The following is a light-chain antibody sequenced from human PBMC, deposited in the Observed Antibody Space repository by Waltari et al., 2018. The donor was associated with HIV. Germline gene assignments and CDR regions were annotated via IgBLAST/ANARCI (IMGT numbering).Light chain of an antibody. CDR1: ALPKQY. Sequence: SYELTQPPSVSVSPGQTARIPCSGDALPKQYAYWYHQKPGQAPVVVIYKDTERPSRIPERFSGSSSGTTVTLTISGVQAEDEADYFCQSADTSGSWVFGGGTKLTVL. J-gene: IGLJ3*02. CDR3: QSADTSGSWV. CDR2: KDT. V-gene: IGLV3-25*03.